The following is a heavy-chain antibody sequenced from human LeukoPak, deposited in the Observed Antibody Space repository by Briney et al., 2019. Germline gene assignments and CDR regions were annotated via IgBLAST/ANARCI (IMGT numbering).Heavy chain of an antibody. D-gene: IGHD6-6*01. J-gene: IGHJ6*03. Sequence: GESLKISCKGSGYSFTSYWIGWVRQMPGKGLEWMGIIYPGDSDTRYSPSFQGQVTISADKSISTAYLQWSSLKASDTAMYYCARRKGSSSDYYYYYMDAWGKGTTVTVSS. V-gene: IGHV5-51*01. CDR2: IYPGDSDT. CDR3: ARRKGSSSDYYYYYMDA. CDR1: GYSFTSYW.